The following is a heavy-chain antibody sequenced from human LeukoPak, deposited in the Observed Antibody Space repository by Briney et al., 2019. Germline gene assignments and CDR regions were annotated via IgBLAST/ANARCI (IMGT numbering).Heavy chain of an antibody. CDR2: INHNGNVN. D-gene: IGHD3-16*01. CDR1: GFTFNSYW. J-gene: IGHJ6*02. CDR3: ARGGGLDV. V-gene: IGHV3-7*03. Sequence: GGSLSLPCAAPGFTFNSYWMNGARQATGKGLEWVASINHNGNVNYYVDSVKGRFTISRDNAKNSLYLQMSNLRAEDTAVYFCARGGGLDVWGQGATVTVSS.